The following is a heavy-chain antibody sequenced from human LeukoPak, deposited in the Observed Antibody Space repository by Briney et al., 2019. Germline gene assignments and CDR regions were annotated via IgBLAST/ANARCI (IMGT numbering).Heavy chain of an antibody. CDR3: AIGTYTDPFFDY. CDR1: GGSFSGYY. V-gene: IGHV4-34*01. D-gene: IGHD2-2*02. J-gene: IGHJ4*02. Sequence: SETLSLTCAVYGGSFSGYYWRWIRQPPGKGLEWIGEINHSGSTNYNPSLKSRVTISVDTSKNQFSLKLSSATAADTAVYYCAIGTYTDPFFDYWGQGTLVTVSS. CDR2: INHSGST.